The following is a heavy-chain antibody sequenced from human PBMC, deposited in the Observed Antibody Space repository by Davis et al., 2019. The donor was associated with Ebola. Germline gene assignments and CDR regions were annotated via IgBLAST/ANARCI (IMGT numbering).Heavy chain of an antibody. CDR1: GGSINSYY. V-gene: IGHV4-59*01. Sequence: MPSETLSLTCTVSGGSINSYYWTWIRQPPGKGLEWIGNIYYSGGTSYNPSLKSRVTISVGTSKTQISLKMTSVTPADTAVYYCARASRGYTYGFFDLWGQGTLVTVSS. CDR3: ARASRGYTYGFFDL. D-gene: IGHD5-18*01. CDR2: IYYSGGT. J-gene: IGHJ4*02.